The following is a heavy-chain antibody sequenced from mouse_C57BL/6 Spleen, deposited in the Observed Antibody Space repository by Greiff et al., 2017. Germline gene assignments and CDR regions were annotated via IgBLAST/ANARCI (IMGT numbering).Heavy chain of an antibody. D-gene: IGHD2-1*01. Sequence: QVQLQQSGAELVRPGTSVKVSCKASGYAFTNYLIEWVKQRPGQGLEWIGVINPGSGGTNYNEKFKGKATLTADKSSSTAYMQLSRLTSEDSAVYFCARDEDGNYPFAYWGQGTLVTVSA. V-gene: IGHV1-54*01. J-gene: IGHJ3*01. CDR1: GYAFTNYL. CDR2: INPGSGGT. CDR3: ARDEDGNYPFAY.